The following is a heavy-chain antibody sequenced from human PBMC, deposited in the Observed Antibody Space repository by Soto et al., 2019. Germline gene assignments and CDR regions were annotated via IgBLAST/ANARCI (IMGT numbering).Heavy chain of an antibody. Sequence: PGGSLRLSCAASGFTFSSYAMSWVRQAPGKGLEWVSAISGSGGSTYYADSVKGRFTISRDNSKNTLYLQMNSLRAEDTAVYYCAKDRQPTRWFGESVFDYWGQGTLVTVSS. CDR3: AKDRQPTRWFGESVFDY. CDR2: ISGSGGST. D-gene: IGHD3-10*01. CDR1: GFTFSSYA. J-gene: IGHJ4*02. V-gene: IGHV3-23*01.